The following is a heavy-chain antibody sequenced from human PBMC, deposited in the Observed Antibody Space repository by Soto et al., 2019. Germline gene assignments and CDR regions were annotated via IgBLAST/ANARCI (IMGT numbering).Heavy chain of an antibody. V-gene: IGHV4-4*02. CDR1: GGSISSSNW. CDR3: ARDRRAAAGMFYYYYGMDV. CDR2: IYHSGST. Sequence: SETLSLTCAVSGGSISSSNWWSWVRPPPGKGLEWIGEIYHSGSTNYNPSLKSRVTISVDKSKNQFSLKLSSVTAADTAVYYCARDRRAAAGMFYYYYGMDVWGQGTTVTVS. D-gene: IGHD6-13*01. J-gene: IGHJ6*02.